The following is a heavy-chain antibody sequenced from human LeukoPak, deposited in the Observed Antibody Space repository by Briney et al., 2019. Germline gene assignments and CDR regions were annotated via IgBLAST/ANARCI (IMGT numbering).Heavy chain of an antibody. V-gene: IGHV4-39*07. D-gene: IGHD2-2*01. CDR1: GGSISSSSYY. Sequence: SETLSLTCTVSGGSISSSSYYWGWIRQPPGKGLEWIGGIYYSGSTYYNPSLKSRVTISVDTSKNQFSLKLSSVTAADAAVYYCASHGYCTNTSCSTRLDYWGQGTLVTVSS. CDR2: IYYSGST. J-gene: IGHJ4*02. CDR3: ASHGYCTNTSCSTRLDY.